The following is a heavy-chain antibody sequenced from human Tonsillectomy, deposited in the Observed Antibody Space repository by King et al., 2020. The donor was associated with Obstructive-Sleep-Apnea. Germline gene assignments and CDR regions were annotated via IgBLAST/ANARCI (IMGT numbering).Heavy chain of an antibody. CDR3: ARSIALGY. Sequence: VQLVESGGTLVQPGGSLRLSCVASGLSYGEYWMSWVRQAPGEGLEWVANINQEGSEKHYVDSVKGRFTISRDNAKNSVYLQMNSLRAEDTAVYYCARSIALGYWGQGTLVTVSS. CDR2: INQEGSEK. J-gene: IGHJ4*02. V-gene: IGHV3-7*01. D-gene: IGHD6-6*01. CDR1: GLSYGEYW.